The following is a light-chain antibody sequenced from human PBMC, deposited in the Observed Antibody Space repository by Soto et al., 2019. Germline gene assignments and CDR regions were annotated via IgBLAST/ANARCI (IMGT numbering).Light chain of an antibody. CDR1: QSVSSSY. V-gene: IGKV3-20*01. CDR2: GAS. CDR3: QQYGDSPRT. J-gene: IGKJ1*01. Sequence: EIVLTQSPGTLSLSPGERATLSCRASQSVSSSYLAWYQQKPGQAPRLLIYGASSRATGIPDRFSGSGSGTDFTLTISRLEPEDFAVYYCQQYGDSPRTFGQGNKVDIK.